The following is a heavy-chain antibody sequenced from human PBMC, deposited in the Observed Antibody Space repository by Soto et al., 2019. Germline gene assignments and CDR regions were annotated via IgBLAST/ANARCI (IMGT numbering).Heavy chain of an antibody. V-gene: IGHV4-59*01. Sequence: SETLSLTCTVSGGSISSYYWSWIRQPPGKGLEWIGYIYYSGSTNYNPSLKSRVTISVDTSKNQFSLKLSSVTAADTAVYYCARHDGFSSGWIFDYWGHGTRVTVAS. CDR3: ARHDGFSSGWIFDY. J-gene: IGHJ4*01. D-gene: IGHD6-19*01. CDR1: GGSISSYY. CDR2: IYYSGST.